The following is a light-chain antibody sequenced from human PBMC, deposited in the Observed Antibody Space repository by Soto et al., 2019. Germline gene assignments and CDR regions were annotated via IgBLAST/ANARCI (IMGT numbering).Light chain of an antibody. CDR3: QQYHDWVT. CDR2: GAS. J-gene: IGKJ4*01. Sequence: ESVLTQSPGTLSLSAGERATLSCRASQTVTRSYLAWYQQKPGQAPRLLIYGASTRATGIPARFSGSGSGTEFTLTISYLRPEDSAVYFCQQYHDWVTFGGGTKVDI. CDR1: QTVTRSY. V-gene: IGKV3-20*01.